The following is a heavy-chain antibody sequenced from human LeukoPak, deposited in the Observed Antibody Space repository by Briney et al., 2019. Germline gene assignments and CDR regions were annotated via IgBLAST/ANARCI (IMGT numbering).Heavy chain of an antibody. CDR3: ASSPSGSYYFDY. J-gene: IGHJ4*02. CDR1: GFTFSSYA. V-gene: IGHV3-23*01. Sequence: GGSLRLSCAASGFTFSSYAMSWVRQAPGKGLEWVSAISGSGGSTYYADSVKGRFTISRDNSKNTLYLQVNSLRAEDTAVYYCASSPSGSYYFDYWGQGTLVTVSS. CDR2: ISGSGGST. D-gene: IGHD1-26*01.